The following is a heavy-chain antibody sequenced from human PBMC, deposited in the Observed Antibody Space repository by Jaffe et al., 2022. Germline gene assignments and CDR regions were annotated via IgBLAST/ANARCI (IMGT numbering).Heavy chain of an antibody. J-gene: IGHJ4*02. Sequence: QVQLVESGGGVVQPGGSLRLSCAASGFTFSSYGMHWVRQAPGKGLEWVAFIRYDGSNKYYADSVKGRFTISRDNSKNTLYLQMNSLRAEDTAVYYCAKDRSLLDYGDYVDYWGQGTLVTVSS. CDR3: AKDRSLLDYGDYVDY. CDR2: IRYDGSNK. V-gene: IGHV3-30*02. D-gene: IGHD4-17*01. CDR1: GFTFSSYG.